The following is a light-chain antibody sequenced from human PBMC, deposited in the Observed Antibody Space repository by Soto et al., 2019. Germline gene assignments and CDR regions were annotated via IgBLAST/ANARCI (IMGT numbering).Light chain of an antibody. Sequence: QHVLTQSPSASASLGASVKLTCTLSSGHSSYAIAWHQQQPEKGPRYLMKLNSDGSHSKGDGIPDRFSGSSSGAERYLTISSLQSEDEADYYCQTWGTGPHVVFGGGTKLTVL. V-gene: IGLV4-69*01. J-gene: IGLJ2*01. CDR1: SGHSSYA. CDR2: LNSDGSH. CDR3: QTWGTGPHVV.